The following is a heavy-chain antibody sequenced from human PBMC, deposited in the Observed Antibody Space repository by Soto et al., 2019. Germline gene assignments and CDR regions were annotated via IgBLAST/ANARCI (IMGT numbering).Heavy chain of an antibody. CDR2: MFYSGNT. CDR1: GGSINSYY. Sequence: QVQLQESGPELVKPSETLSLTCTVSGGSINSYYWTWIRQPPGKGLEWIGYMFYSGNTKYNPSLKSRVTISIDTSKNQFSLKLSSVTAADTAVYYCARVGQQLVLWAFDIWGQGTMVTVSS. V-gene: IGHV4-59*01. D-gene: IGHD6-13*01. CDR3: ARVGQQLVLWAFDI. J-gene: IGHJ3*02.